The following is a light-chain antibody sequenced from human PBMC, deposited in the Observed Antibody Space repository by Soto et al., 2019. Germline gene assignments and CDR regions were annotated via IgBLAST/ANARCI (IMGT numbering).Light chain of an antibody. CDR3: QSYDSSLSAHYV. CDR1: SSNIGAGHD. J-gene: IGLJ1*01. V-gene: IGLV1-40*01. Sequence: QSVLTQPPSVSGAPGQRVTISFTGSSSNIGAGHDVHWYQQLPGSAPKLLIYGSRNRPSGVPDRFSGSRSGTSASLAITGLQAEDEADYYCQSYDSSLSAHYVFGTGTKVTVL. CDR2: GSR.